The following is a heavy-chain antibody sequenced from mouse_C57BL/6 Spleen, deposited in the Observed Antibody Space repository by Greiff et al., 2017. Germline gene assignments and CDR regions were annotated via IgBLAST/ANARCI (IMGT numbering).Heavy chain of an antibody. V-gene: IGHV5-17*01. CDR2: ISSGSSTI. Sequence: EVQRVESGGGLVKPGGSLKLSCAASGFTFSDYGMHWVRQAPEKGLEWVAYISSGSSTIYYADIVKGRITFSRDNAKNTLFLQVTSLRSEDTAMYYCASQQYYAMDYWGQGTSVTVSS. CDR1: GFTFSDYG. J-gene: IGHJ4*01. CDR3: ASQQYYAMDY.